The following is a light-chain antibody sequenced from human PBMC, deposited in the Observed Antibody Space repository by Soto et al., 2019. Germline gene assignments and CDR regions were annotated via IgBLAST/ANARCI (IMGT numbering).Light chain of an antibody. Sequence: IVMTQSPATLSVSPGERATISCRASQTVSSNLARYQQKPGQAPRLIIHGASTRATGVPARFSGSWSGTEFTLTSSSLQSADFAVYYCQQYHNWTPQYTFGQGTKLQIK. CDR2: GAS. J-gene: IGKJ2*01. CDR3: QQYHNWTPQYT. V-gene: IGKV3-15*01. CDR1: QTVSSN.